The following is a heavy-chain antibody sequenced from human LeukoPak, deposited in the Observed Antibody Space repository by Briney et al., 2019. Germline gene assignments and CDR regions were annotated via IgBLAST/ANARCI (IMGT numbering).Heavy chain of an antibody. D-gene: IGHD3-10*01. J-gene: IGHJ4*02. CDR3: ARVSGVRGSGIDY. CDR1: GGSISSYY. V-gene: IGHV4-59*01. Sequence: SETLSLTCTVSGGSISSYYWSWIRQPPGKGLEWIGYIYYSGSTNYNPSLKSRVTISVDTSKNQFSLKLSSVTAADTAVYYCARVSGVRGSGIDYWGQGTLVTASS. CDR2: IYYSGST.